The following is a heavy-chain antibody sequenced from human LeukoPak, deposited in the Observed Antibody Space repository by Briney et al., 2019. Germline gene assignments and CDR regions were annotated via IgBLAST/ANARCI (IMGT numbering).Heavy chain of an antibody. CDR2: IIPIFGTA. D-gene: IGHD3-10*01. CDR1: GGTFSSYA. J-gene: IGHJ4*02. V-gene: IGHV1-69*13. Sequence: SVKVSCKASGGTFSSYAISWVRQAPGQGLEWMGGIIPIFGTANYAQKFQGRVTITADESTSTAYMELSSLRSEDTAVYYCARVAMVRGVITPYYFDYWGQGTLVTVSS. CDR3: ARVAMVRGVITPYYFDY.